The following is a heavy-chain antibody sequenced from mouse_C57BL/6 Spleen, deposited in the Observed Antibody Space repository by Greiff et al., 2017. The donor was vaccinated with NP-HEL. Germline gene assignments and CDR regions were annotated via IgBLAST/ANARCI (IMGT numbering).Heavy chain of an antibody. D-gene: IGHD2-4*01. CDR2: IWGDGST. CDR3: AKSTGGLRTWFAY. CDR1: GFSLTSYG. J-gene: IGHJ3*01. Sequence: VKVVESGPGLVAPSQSLSITCTVSGFSLTSYGVRWVRQPPGKGLEWLGVIWGDGSTNYHSALISRLSISKDNSKSQVFLKLNSLQTDDTATYYWAKSTGGLRTWFAYWGQGTLVTVSA. V-gene: IGHV2-3*01.